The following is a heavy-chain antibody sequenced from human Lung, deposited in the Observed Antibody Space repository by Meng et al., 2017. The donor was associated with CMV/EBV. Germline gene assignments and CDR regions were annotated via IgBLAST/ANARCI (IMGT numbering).Heavy chain of an antibody. D-gene: IGHD3-3*01. CDR2: IHHSATT. V-gene: IGHV4-4*02. CDR3: ARRLRFLEWLLYLGWFDP. J-gene: IGHJ5*02. CDR1: GCSITSTKW. Sequence: SXTLSLXFAALGCSITSTKWWNWVRQPPGKGLEWIGEIHHSATTNYNPSLQSRVTMSVDKSKNQFTLKLSSVTAADTAVYYCARRLRFLEWLLYLGWFDPWGQGTXVTVSS.